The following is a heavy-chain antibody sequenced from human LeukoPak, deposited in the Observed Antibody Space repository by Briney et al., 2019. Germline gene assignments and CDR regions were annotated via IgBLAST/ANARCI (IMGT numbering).Heavy chain of an antibody. CDR1: GGSISSSSYY. V-gene: IGHV4-39*01. Sequence: SETLSLTCTVSGGSISSSSYYWGWLRQPPGKGLEWIGSIYYSGSTYYNPSLKSRVTISVDTSKNQFSLKLSSVTAADTAVYYCARHPEMATIFWGQGTLVTVSS. CDR3: ARHPEMATIF. D-gene: IGHD5-24*01. J-gene: IGHJ4*02. CDR2: IYYSGST.